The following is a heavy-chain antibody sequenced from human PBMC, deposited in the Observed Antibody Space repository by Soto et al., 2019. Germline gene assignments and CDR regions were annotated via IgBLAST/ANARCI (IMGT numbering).Heavy chain of an antibody. D-gene: IGHD3-22*01. V-gene: IGHV4-59*08. CDR3: AKQNYESGTSWA. J-gene: IGHJ4*02. CDR2: IYYSGTT. Sequence: PSETLSLTCTVSGDSISSSYWNWIRQPPGRGLEWIGYIYYSGTTKYNPSLKSRVTISVGTSKNQFSLQLTSMTPADTAVYYCAKQNYESGTSWAWGQGTLVTVSS. CDR1: GDSISSSY.